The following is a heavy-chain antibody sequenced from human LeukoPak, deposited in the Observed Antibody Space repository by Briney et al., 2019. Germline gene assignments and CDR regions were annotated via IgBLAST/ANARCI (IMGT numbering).Heavy chain of an antibody. Sequence: GGSLRLSCAASGFTVSSNYMSWVRQAPGKGLEWVSVIYSGGSTYYADSVKGRFTISRDNSKNTLYLQMNSLRAEDTAVYYCAGVAHDYGDYGGMDVWGKGTTVTVSS. CDR1: GFTVSSNY. CDR3: AGVAHDYGDYGGMDV. V-gene: IGHV3-53*01. CDR2: IYSGGST. D-gene: IGHD4-17*01. J-gene: IGHJ6*04.